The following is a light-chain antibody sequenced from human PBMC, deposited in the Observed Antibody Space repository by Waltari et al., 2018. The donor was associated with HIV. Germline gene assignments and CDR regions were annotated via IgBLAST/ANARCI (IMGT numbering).Light chain of an antibody. CDR1: KSNIGAGYA. Sequence: QSVLTQPPSLSGAPGQRVTISCTGSKSNIGAGYAVHWYQQVPGTAPKLLIYGNNNRPSGVPERFSGAKSDTSASLAITGLQAEDEADYYCQSWDDSLSGYVFGTGSKVTVI. J-gene: IGLJ1*01. V-gene: IGLV1-40*01. CDR2: GNN. CDR3: QSWDDSLSGYV.